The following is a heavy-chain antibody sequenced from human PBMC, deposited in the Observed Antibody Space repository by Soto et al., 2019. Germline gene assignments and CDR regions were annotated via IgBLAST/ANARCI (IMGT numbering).Heavy chain of an antibody. Sequence: GGSLRLSCAASGFTFSAHYMDWVRQAPGKGLEWVARIRNKANSFTTEYAASVKGRFSISREDSTNLLYLHMNNLRTEDTAVYYCSRSAVIVTPYYFDSWGQGTVVTVSS. D-gene: IGHD2-21*01. CDR3: SRSAVIVTPYYFDS. CDR2: IRNKANSFTT. V-gene: IGHV3-72*01. J-gene: IGHJ4*02. CDR1: GFTFSAHY.